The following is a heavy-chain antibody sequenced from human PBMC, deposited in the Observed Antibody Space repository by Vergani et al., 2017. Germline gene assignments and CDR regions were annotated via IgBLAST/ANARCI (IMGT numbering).Heavy chain of an antibody. V-gene: IGHV3-9*01. CDR1: GFTFDDYA. Sequence: EVQLVESGGGLVKPGGSLRLSCAASGFTFDDYAMHWVRQAPGKGLEWVSGISWNSGSIGYADSVKGRFTISRDNAKNSLYLQMNSLRAEDTALYYCAKDQNPYDTEVGCFDYWGQGTLVTVSS. CDR3: AKDQNPYDTEVGCFDY. J-gene: IGHJ4*02. D-gene: IGHD3-9*01. CDR2: ISWNSGSI.